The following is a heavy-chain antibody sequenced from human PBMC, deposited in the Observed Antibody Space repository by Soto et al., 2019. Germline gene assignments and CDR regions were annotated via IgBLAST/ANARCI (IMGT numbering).Heavy chain of an antibody. D-gene: IGHD2-2*01. CDR3: ARRKPARYYYYGMDV. V-gene: IGHV5-10-1*01. J-gene: IGHJ6*02. Sequence: RGESLKISCKGSGYSFTSYWISWVRQMPGKGLEWMGRIDPSDSYTNYSPSFQGHVTISADKSISTAYLQWSSLKASDTAMYYCARRKPARYYYYGMDVWGQGTTVTVSS. CDR1: GYSFTSYW. CDR2: IDPSDSYT.